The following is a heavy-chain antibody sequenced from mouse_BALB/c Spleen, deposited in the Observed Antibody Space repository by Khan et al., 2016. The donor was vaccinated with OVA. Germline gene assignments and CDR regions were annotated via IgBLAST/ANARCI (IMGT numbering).Heavy chain of an antibody. J-gene: IGHJ1*01. Sequence: QIQLVQSGPELKKPGETVKISCKAAGYTFTNYGMNWVKQAPGKGLKWMGWLNTYTGEPTYTDDFKGRFAFSLETSASTAYLQINNLKNEDMATXVCARGASYWYFDVWGAGTTVTVSS. CDR1: GYTFTNYG. V-gene: IGHV9-1*02. CDR3: ARGASYWYFDV. CDR2: LNTYTGEP.